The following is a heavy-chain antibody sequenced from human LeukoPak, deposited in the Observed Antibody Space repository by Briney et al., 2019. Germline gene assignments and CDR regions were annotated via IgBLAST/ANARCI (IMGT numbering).Heavy chain of an antibody. D-gene: IGHD5-12*01. Sequence: PSETLSLTCIVSGGSISSSSYYWGWIRQPPGKGLEWIGSIYYSGSTYYKSSLKSRVTISVDTSKNQFSLKLSSVTAADTAVYYCARHIAASEYFDYWGQGTLVTVSS. CDR3: ARHIAASEYFDY. CDR1: GGSISSSSYY. CDR2: IYYSGST. V-gene: IGHV4-39*01. J-gene: IGHJ4*02.